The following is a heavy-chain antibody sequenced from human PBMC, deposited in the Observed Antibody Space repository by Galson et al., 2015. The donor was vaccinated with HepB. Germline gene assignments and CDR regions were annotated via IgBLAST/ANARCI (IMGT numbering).Heavy chain of an antibody. J-gene: IGHJ3*02. CDR1: GFTVSSNY. CDR3: ARDRSGYGAFDM. D-gene: IGHD3-3*01. Sequence: SLRLSCAASGFTVSSNYMNWVRQAPGKGLEWVSVIYSGDNTYYADSVKGRFTISRDKSKNTLYLEMNRLRAEDTAVYYCARDRSGYGAFDMWGQGTMVTVSS. V-gene: IGHV3-66*01. CDR2: IYSGDNT.